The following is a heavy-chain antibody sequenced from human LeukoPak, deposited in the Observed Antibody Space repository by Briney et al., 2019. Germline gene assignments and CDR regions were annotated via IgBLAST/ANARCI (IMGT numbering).Heavy chain of an antibody. Sequence: GGSLRLSCAASGFTFSTYAMSWVRQAPGKGLEWVSVLYASGITKYADSVKGRFTISRDTSDNTLNLQMNGLGAEDSAVYYCAAKGNGYTGIYVFAHWGQGTLVTVSA. CDR2: LYASGIT. J-gene: IGHJ4*02. CDR3: AAKGNGYTGIYVFAH. D-gene: IGHD1-26*01. CDR1: GFTFSTYA. V-gene: IGHV3-66*01.